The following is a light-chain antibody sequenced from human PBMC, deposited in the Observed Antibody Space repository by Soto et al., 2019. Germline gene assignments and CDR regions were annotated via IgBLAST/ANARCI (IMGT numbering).Light chain of an antibody. CDR3: SSFAGSNNFPYV. Sequence: QSVLTQPPSASGSPGQSVTISCTGTSSDVGAYDYVSWYQPHPGKAPKLMIYEINKRPSGVPDRFSGSKSGNTASLTVSGLQAEDEADYYCSSFAGSNNFPYVFGTGTKLTVL. J-gene: IGLJ1*01. CDR2: EIN. CDR1: SSDVGAYDY. V-gene: IGLV2-8*01.